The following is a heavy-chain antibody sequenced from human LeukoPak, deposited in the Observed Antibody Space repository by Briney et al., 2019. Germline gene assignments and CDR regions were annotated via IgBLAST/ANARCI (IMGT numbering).Heavy chain of an antibody. CDR3: ARDYCIDGCPPGY. CDR2: IKQDASQE. CDR1: GFTFSSYW. Sequence: GGSLRLSCAASGFTFSSYWMSWVRQAPGKGPEWVAHIKQDASQEYHVDSVKGRFTVSRDNAKNSLYLQMNSLRAEDTAVYYCARDYCIDGCPPGYWGQGTRVTVSP. V-gene: IGHV3-7*01. J-gene: IGHJ4*02. D-gene: IGHD2-15*01.